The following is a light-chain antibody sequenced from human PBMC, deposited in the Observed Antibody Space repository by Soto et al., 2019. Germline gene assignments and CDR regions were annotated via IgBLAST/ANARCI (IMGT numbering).Light chain of an antibody. V-gene: IGLV2-8*01. Sequence: QSALTQPPSASGSPGQSVAISCSGTSSDVGGYNYVSWYQQHPGKAPKLMIYDVNKRPSGVPDRFSCSKSGNTASLTGSGLQAEDEADYYCISYAGSNKPAFGGGTKLTVL. CDR3: ISYAGSNKPA. CDR1: SSDVGGYNY. CDR2: DVN. J-gene: IGLJ2*01.